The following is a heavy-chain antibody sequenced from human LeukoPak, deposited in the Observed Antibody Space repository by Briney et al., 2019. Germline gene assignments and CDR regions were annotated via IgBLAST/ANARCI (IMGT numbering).Heavy chain of an antibody. Sequence: SMKVSCKASGGTFSSYAISWVRQAPGRGLEWMGGIIPIFGTTNYAQKFQGRVTITRNTSISTAYMELSSLRSEDTAVYYCAVAGTLGEAFDIWGQGTMVTVSS. CDR2: IIPIFGTT. J-gene: IGHJ3*02. CDR1: GGTFSSYA. CDR3: AVAGTLGEAFDI. V-gene: IGHV1-69*05. D-gene: IGHD6-19*01.